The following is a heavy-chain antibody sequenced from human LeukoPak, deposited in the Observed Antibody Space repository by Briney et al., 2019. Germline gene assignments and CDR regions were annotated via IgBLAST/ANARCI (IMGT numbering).Heavy chain of an antibody. J-gene: IGHJ6*04. D-gene: IGHD3-10*02. V-gene: IGHV3-48*03. CDR1: GFTFSSYE. Sequence: GGSLRLSCAASGFTFSSYEMNWVRQAPGKGLEWVSYISSGSTIYYADSVKGRFTISRDNAKNSLYLQMNSLRAEDTAVYYCAELGITMIGGVWGKGTTVTVSS. CDR2: ISSGSTI. CDR3: AELGITMIGGV.